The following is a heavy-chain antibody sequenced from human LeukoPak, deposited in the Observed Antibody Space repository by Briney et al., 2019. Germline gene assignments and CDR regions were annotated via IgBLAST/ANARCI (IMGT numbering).Heavy chain of an antibody. D-gene: IGHD4-11*01. Sequence: PGGSLRLPCAASGFPFSHYYERWIRQAPGKALEGVSYISSSGSTIYYADSVKGRFTISRDNAKNSLYLQMNSLRAEDTAVYYCARDYYSNYVGSLDYWGQGTLVTVSS. CDR2: ISSSGSTI. CDR3: ARDYYSNYVGSLDY. J-gene: IGHJ4*02. V-gene: IGHV3-11*01. CDR1: GFPFSHYY.